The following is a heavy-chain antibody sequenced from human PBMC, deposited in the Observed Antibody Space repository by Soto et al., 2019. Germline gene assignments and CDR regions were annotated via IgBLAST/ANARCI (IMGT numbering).Heavy chain of an antibody. CDR3: ARDTVTPDYYYYYGMDV. CDR1: GYTFTSYA. CDR2: INAGNGNT. Sequence: QVQLVQSGAEVKKPGASVKVSCKASGYTFTSYAMHWVRQAPGQRLEWMGWINAGNGNTKYSQKFQGRVTITRDTSASTAYMELSSLRSEDTAVYYCARDTVTPDYYYYYGMDVWGQGTTVTVSS. J-gene: IGHJ6*02. V-gene: IGHV1-3*01. D-gene: IGHD4-4*01.